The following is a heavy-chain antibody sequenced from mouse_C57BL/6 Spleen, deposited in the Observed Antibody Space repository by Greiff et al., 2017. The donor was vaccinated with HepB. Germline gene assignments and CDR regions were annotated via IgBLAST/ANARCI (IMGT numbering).Heavy chain of an antibody. Sequence: DVQLVESGGGLVKPGGSLKLSCAASGFTFSDYGMHWVRQAPEKGLEWVAYISSGSSTIYYADTVKGRFTISRDNAKNTLFLQMTSLRSEDTAMYYCARRAVVPFDYWGQGTTLTVSS. J-gene: IGHJ2*01. V-gene: IGHV5-17*01. CDR1: GFTFSDYG. D-gene: IGHD1-1*01. CDR2: ISSGSSTI. CDR3: ARRAVVPFDY.